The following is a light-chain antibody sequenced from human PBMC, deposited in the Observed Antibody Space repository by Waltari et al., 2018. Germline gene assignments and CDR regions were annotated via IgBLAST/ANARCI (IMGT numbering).Light chain of an antibody. Sequence: DIVMTQSPDSLAVSLGERATINCKSSQSVLYNSIHKTYVAWYQHKQGQSPKLLIYWASTRDSGVPDRFSGSGSGTDFTLTISSLQAKDVAVYYCQQYYTIPPTFGQGTKVEIK. J-gene: IGKJ1*01. CDR1: QSVLYNSIHKTY. V-gene: IGKV4-1*01. CDR2: WAS. CDR3: QQYYTIPPT.